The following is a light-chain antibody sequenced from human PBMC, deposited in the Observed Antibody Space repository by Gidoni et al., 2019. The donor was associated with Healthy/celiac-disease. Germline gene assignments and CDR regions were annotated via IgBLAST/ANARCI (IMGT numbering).Light chain of an antibody. CDR1: ALPKRF. J-gene: IGLJ3*02. V-gene: IGLV3-25*03. CDR2: KDT. CDR3: QSADSSGSYQV. Sequence: SYELTQPPSVSLSPGQTARITCSGDALPKRFAYWYQQKPGQAPVMVIYKDTERSSGIPERFSGSSSGTTVTLTISGVQAEDEADYYCQSADSSGSYQVFGGGTKLTVL.